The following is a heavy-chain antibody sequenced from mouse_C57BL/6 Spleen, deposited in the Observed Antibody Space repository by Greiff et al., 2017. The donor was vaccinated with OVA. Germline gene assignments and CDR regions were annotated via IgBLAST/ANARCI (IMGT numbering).Heavy chain of an antibody. D-gene: IGHD2-5*01. CDR2: IDPSDSYT. J-gene: IGHJ2*01. Sequence: QVQLKQPGAELVMPGASVKLSCKASGYTFTSYWMHWVKQRPGQGLEWIGEIDPSDSYTNYNQKFKGKSTLTVDKSSSTAYMQLSSLTSEDSAVYYCARCPYYSNFYYFDYWGQGTTLTVSS. V-gene: IGHV1-69*01. CDR3: ARCPYYSNFYYFDY. CDR1: GYTFTSYW.